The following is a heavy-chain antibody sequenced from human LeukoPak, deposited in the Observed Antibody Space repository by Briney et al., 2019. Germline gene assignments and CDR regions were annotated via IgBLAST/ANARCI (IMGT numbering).Heavy chain of an antibody. D-gene: IGHD3-22*01. Sequence: PSETLSLTCTVSGVSISSCDSYWSWIRQDTGKGLEWIIYIHDSGNTYNNPYLRSRVTISLDTSKNHIYLHLSSVTAADTAVYSCARYYYDRSGYYSNWFDPWGQGTLVTVSS. V-gene: IGHV4-31*03. J-gene: IGHJ5*02. CDR1: GVSISSCDSY. CDR2: IHDSGNT. CDR3: ARYYYDRSGYYSNWFDP.